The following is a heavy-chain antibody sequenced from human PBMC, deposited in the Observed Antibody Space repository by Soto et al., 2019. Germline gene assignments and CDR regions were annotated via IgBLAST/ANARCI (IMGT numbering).Heavy chain of an antibody. D-gene: IGHD6-13*01. V-gene: IGHV1-8*01. CDR1: GYTFTSYD. CDR3: ARFLQGIAAAGNGMDV. CDR2: MNPNSGNT. J-gene: IGHJ6*04. Sequence: ASVKVSCKASGYTFTSYDINWVRQATGQGLEWMGWMNPNSGNTGYAQKFQGRVTMTRNTSISTAYMELSSLRSEDMAVFYCARFLQGIAAAGNGMDVWGKGTTVTVSS.